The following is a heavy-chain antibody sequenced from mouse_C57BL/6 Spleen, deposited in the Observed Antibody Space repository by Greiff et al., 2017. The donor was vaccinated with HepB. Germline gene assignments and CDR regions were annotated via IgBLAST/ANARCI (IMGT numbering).Heavy chain of an antibody. Sequence: QVQLQQSRPELVKPGASVKISCTASGYSFSSSWKNWVKQRPGKGLEWIGRIYPGDGDTNYNGKFTGKATLTADKSSSTVYMQLSSLTSEDSAVYFCAVYGKYDYWGQGTTLTVSS. CDR3: AVYGKYDY. D-gene: IGHD2-1*01. V-gene: IGHV1-82*01. J-gene: IGHJ2*01. CDR1: GYSFSSSW. CDR2: IYPGDGDT.